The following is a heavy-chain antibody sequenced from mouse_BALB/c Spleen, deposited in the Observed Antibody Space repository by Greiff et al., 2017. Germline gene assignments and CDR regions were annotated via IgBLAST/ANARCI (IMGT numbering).Heavy chain of an antibody. V-gene: IGHV1-82*01. CDR3: ARGEDYGPYYFDY. CDR2: IYPGDGDT. CDR1: GYAFSSSW. Sequence: QVQLQQPGPELVKPGASVKISCKASGYAFSSSWMNWVKQRPGQGLEWIGRIYPGDGDTNYNGKFKGKATLTADKSSSTAYMQLSSLTSVDSAVYFCARGEDYGPYYFDYWGQGTTLTVSS. D-gene: IGHD1-1*01. J-gene: IGHJ2*01.